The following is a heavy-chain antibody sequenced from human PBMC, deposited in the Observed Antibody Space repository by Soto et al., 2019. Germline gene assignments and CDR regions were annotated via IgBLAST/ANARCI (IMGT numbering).Heavy chain of an antibody. CDR2: IYYSGST. Sequence: QVQLQESGPGLVKPSQTLSLTCTVSGGSISSGGYYWSWIRQHPGKGLEWIGYIYYSGSTYYNPSLKGRVTITGNQSKNPFSLKPSSVTAADTAVYYCARGVTMVRGVIHTPYFDYWGQGTLVTVSS. V-gene: IGHV4-31*03. D-gene: IGHD3-10*01. J-gene: IGHJ4*02. CDR3: ARGVTMVRGVIHTPYFDY. CDR1: GGSISSGGYY.